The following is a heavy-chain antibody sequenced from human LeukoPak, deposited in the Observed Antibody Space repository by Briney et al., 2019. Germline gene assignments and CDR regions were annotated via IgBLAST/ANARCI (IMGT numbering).Heavy chain of an antibody. J-gene: IGHJ4*02. CDR3: ARKAGQYSGSRSLGY. D-gene: IGHD1-26*01. Sequence: ASVKVSCKTSGYTFTTYDINWVRQATGQGLEWMGWMNPNSGNTGYAQKFQGRVTITRNTSISTAYMELSSLRSEDTAVYYCARKAGQYSGSRSLGYWGQGTLVTVSS. V-gene: IGHV1-8*01. CDR1: GYTFTTYD. CDR2: MNPNSGNT.